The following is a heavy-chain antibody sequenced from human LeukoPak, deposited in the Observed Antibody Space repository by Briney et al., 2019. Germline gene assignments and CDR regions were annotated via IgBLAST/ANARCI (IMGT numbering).Heavy chain of an antibody. CDR3: ADYCSSSSCHIRRAFDI. Sequence: SETLSLTCTVSDGSISSSSYYWGWIRQPPGKGLEWIGTIYYSGSTYYSPSLKSRVAISVDTSKNQFSLKLSSVTAADTAVYYCADYCSSSSCHIRRAFDIWGQGTMVTVSS. CDR2: IYYSGST. D-gene: IGHD2-2*02. V-gene: IGHV4-39*01. J-gene: IGHJ3*02. CDR1: DGSISSSSYY.